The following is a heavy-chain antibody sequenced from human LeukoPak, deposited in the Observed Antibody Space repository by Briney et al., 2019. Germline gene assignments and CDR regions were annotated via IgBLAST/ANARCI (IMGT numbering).Heavy chain of an antibody. CDR2: INPNTGGT. D-gene: IGHD3-3*01. CDR3: ALGGSSDLEWLVDYFDH. V-gene: IGHV1-2*06. CDR1: GYTFSGYF. J-gene: IGHJ4*02. Sequence: GASVKVSCKTSGYTFSGYFTHWLRQAPGQGLEWMGRINPNTGGTNYAQKFQGRVTMTSDSSIRSAYMDLSRLSLDDSAVYYCALGGSSDLEWLVDYFDHWGQGSLVLVSS.